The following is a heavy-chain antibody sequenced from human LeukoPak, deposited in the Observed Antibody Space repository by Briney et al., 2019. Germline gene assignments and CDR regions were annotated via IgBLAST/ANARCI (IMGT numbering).Heavy chain of an antibody. V-gene: IGHV3-23*01. CDR3: AKDHHGGRGWRDFFDP. D-gene: IGHD6-19*01. CDR1: GFTFSSYD. CDR2: IGGGGTP. J-gene: IGHJ4*01. Sequence: GGSLRLSCAASGFTFSSYDMSWVRQAPGRGLEWVSAIGGGGTPYYADSVKGRFTISRDNSKNTLYLQMNSLRAEDTDVYYCAKDHHGGRGWRDFFDPWGQGTLVTVSS.